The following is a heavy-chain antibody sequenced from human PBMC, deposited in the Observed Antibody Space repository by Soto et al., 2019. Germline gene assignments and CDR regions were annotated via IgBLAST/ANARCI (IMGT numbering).Heavy chain of an antibody. CDR3: ARWNTAMDGRLYYYYYGMDV. V-gene: IGHV1-69*06. Sequence: SVKVSCKASGGTFSSYAISWVRQAPGQGLEWMGGIIPIFGTANYAQKFQGRDTINEDKSTSTAYMELSSLRSEDTAVYYCARWNTAMDGRLYYYYYGMDVWGQGTTVTVSS. CDR1: GGTFSSYA. CDR2: IIPIFGTA. D-gene: IGHD5-18*01. J-gene: IGHJ6*02.